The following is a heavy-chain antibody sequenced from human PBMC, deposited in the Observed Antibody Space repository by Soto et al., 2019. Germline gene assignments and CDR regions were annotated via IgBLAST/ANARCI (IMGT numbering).Heavy chain of an antibody. CDR1: GYTFTAYG. V-gene: IGHV1-3*04. D-gene: IGHD3-3*01. CDR3: ASRGYDFWSGLDP. Sequence: SVKVSCKASGYTFTAYGIHWVCQAPGQRLEWMGWINTGNGHTKYSQKFQGRVTITRDTSARTAYMELSSLRSEDTAVYYCASRGYDFWSGLDPWGQGTLVTVSS. CDR2: INTGNGHT. J-gene: IGHJ5*02.